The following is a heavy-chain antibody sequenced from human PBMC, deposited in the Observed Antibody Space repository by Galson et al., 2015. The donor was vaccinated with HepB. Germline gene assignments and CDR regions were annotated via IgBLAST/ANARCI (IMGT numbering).Heavy chain of an antibody. CDR1: GFTFDDYA. J-gene: IGHJ4*02. V-gene: IGHV3-9*01. CDR3: AKGKWLVESYLDD. Sequence: SLRLSCAASGFTFDDYAMHWVRQAPGKGLEWVSGISWNSGAIGYADSVKGRFTISRDNAKNSLYLQMNSLRAEDTALYYCAKGKWLVESYLDDWGQGTLVTVSS. CDR2: ISWNSGAI. D-gene: IGHD6-19*01.